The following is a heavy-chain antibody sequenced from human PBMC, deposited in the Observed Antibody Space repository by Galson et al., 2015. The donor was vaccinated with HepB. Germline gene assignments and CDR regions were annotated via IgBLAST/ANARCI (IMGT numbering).Heavy chain of an antibody. CDR3: ARGDGGWGGCDD. J-gene: IGHJ4*02. CDR2: ISAYNGNT. CDR1: GYTFTNYG. V-gene: IGHV1-18*01. D-gene: IGHD3-16*01. Sequence: SVKVSCKASGYTFTNYGISWVRQAPGQGLRWMGWISAYNGNTHYAQKLQGRVTMTTDTSTSTAYMELRSLRSDGTAVYYCARGDGGWGGCDDWGQGTLVPFAS.